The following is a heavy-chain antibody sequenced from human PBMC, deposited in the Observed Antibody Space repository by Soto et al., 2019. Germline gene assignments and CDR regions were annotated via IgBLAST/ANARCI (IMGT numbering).Heavy chain of an antibody. V-gene: IGHV3-64*01. CDR1: GFTFSSYS. CDR3: ARRARPDFYYMDV. Sequence: GGSLRLSCAASGFTFSSYSMNWARQAPGKGLECVSAISSSRGGIYYANSVQGRFTISRDNSKNTVYLQMGSLRPEDMAVYYCARRARPDFYYMDVWGEGTTVTVSS. J-gene: IGHJ6*03. D-gene: IGHD6-6*01. CDR2: ISSSRGGI.